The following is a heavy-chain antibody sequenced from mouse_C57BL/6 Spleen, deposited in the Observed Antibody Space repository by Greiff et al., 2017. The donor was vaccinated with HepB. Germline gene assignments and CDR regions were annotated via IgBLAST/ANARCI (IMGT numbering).Heavy chain of an antibody. CDR1: GFSFNTYA. V-gene: IGHV10-1*01. Sequence: EVKLVESGGGLVQPKGSLKLSCAASGFSFNTYAMNWVRQAPGKGLEWVARIRSKSNNYATYYADSVKDRFTISRDDSESMLYLQMNNLKTEDTAMYYCVRHEGATMITTYYAMDYWGQGTSVTVSS. D-gene: IGHD2-4*01. CDR3: VRHEGATMITTYYAMDY. CDR2: IRSKSNNYAT. J-gene: IGHJ4*01.